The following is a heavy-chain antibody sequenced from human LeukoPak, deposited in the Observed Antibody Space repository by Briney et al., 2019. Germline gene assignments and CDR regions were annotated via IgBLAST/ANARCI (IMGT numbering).Heavy chain of an antibody. J-gene: IGHJ4*02. CDR1: GDSISGKIYY. CDR3: ARDGYCSGGTCYSERTFDQ. D-gene: IGHD2-15*01. CDR2: IYYSGTT. Sequence: PSETLSLTCIVSGDSISGKIYYWGWIRQPPGKGLEWIGSIYYSGTTYYNPSLKSRATISVDTSKNQFSLKLNSVTAADTAVYYCARDGYCSGGTCYSERTFDQWGQGTLVTVSS. V-gene: IGHV4-39*07.